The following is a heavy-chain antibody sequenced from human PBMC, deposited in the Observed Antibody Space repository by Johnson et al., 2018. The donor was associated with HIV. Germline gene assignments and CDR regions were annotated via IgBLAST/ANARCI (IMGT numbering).Heavy chain of an antibody. V-gene: IGHV3-15*05. Sequence: VQLVESGGGLVKPGGSLRLSCAASGFTFSNAWMSWVRQAPGKGLEWVGRIKSKTDGGTTDYAAPVNGRFTISRDNARNSLYLQMNSLRAEDTALDYCAKDIVAGYGDSRGAFEIWGQGTMVTVSS. D-gene: IGHD4-17*01. CDR2: IKSKTDGGTT. J-gene: IGHJ3*02. CDR1: GFTFSNAW. CDR3: AKDIVAGYGDSRGAFEI.